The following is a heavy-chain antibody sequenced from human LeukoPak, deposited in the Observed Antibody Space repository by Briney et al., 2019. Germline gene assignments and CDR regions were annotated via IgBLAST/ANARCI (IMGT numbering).Heavy chain of an antibody. CDR3: ARAKAAGSYDF. CDR1: RSSICRHY. J-gene: IGHJ4*02. CDR2: THFSGSS. D-gene: IGHD6-13*01. Sequence: SETPSLTSSVSRSSICRHYWTSIPQPPGKGLEWIGDTHFSGSSNYNPSLKSRATTSLDRAKNQISLTLTSVTAADTAVYFCARAKAAGSYDFWGQGTLVTVSS. V-gene: IGHV4-59*11.